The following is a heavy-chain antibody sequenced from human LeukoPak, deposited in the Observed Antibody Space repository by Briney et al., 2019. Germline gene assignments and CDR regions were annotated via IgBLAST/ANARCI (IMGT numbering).Heavy chain of an antibody. J-gene: IGHJ4*02. Sequence: PGGSLRLSCAASGFTFSKYWMSWVGQAPGKGLEGVANINQDGVATSYVDSLKGRFTISSDHAKNSLYLQMNSLRAEDTAVYFCARASTPYHSSYYSPFDYWGQGTLVTVSS. CDR1: GFTFSKYW. CDR3: ARASTPYHSSYYSPFDY. CDR2: INQDGVAT. D-gene: IGHD3-22*01. V-gene: IGHV3-7*01.